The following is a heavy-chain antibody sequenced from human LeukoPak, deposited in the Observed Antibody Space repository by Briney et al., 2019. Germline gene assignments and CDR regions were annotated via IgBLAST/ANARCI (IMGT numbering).Heavy chain of an antibody. V-gene: IGHV3-21*06. Sequence: GGSLRLACAASGFTFSTYNMNWIRQAPGKGLEWVSSITTGSTDIYYADSLKGRFTISRDDAKNSVHLQMNSLRVEDTAVYYCARDLPGVPIDHWGQGTLVTVSS. CDR2: ITTGSTDI. J-gene: IGHJ4*02. CDR1: GFTFSTYN. CDR3: ARDLPGVPIDH. D-gene: IGHD7-27*01.